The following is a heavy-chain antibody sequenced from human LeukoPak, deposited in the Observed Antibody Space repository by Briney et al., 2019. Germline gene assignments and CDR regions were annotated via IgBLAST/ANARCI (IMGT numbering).Heavy chain of an antibody. CDR1: GYTFTGYY. V-gene: IGHV1-2*02. CDR2: INPNSGGT. J-gene: IGHJ6*02. D-gene: IGHD6-13*01. Sequence: ASVKVSCKASGYTFTGYYMHWVRQAPGQGLEWMGWINPNSGGTNYAQKFQGRVTMTRDTSISTAYMELNRLRSDDTAVYYCARDVQQLANYYYYGLDVWGQGATVTVSS. CDR3: ARDVQQLANYYYYGLDV.